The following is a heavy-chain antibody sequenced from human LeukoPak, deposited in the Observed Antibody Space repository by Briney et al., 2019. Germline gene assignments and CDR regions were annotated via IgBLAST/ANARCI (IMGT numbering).Heavy chain of an antibody. J-gene: IGHJ5*02. CDR1: GGSISSSSYY. V-gene: IGHV4-39*01. CDR3: AGQGRAVAGKGRSGFDP. Sequence: PSETLSLTCTVSGGSISSSSYYWGWIRQPPGKGLEWIGSIYYSGSTYYNPSLKSRVTISVDTSKNQFSLKLSSVTAADTAVYYCAGQGRAVAGKGRSGFDPWGQGTLVTVSS. D-gene: IGHD6-19*01. CDR2: IYYSGST.